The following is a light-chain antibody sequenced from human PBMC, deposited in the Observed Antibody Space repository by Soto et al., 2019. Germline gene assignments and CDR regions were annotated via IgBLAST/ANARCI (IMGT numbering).Light chain of an antibody. J-gene: IGKJ2*01. CDR2: AAS. V-gene: IGKV1-8*01. CDR1: QGISSY. Sequence: AIRMTQSPSSLSASTGDRVTITCRASQGISSYLAWYQQKPGKAPKLLIYAASTLQSGVPSRFSVSGSGTYFSLTISCLQSEDFATYYWQQNYSYPLYTCVQGTKLEIK. CDR3: QQNYSYPLYT.